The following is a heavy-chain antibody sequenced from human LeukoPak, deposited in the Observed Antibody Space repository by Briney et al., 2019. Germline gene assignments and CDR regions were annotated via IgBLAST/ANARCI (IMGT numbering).Heavy chain of an antibody. CDR3: ARGRYYDFWSGTTRGWFDP. D-gene: IGHD3-3*01. V-gene: IGHV1-69*05. Sequence: VASVKVSCKASGGTFSSYAISWVRQAPGQGLGWLGGIFPIFGTANYAQKFQGRVTITTDESTSTAYMELSSLRSEDTAVYYCARGRYYDFWSGTTRGWFDPWGQGTLVTVSS. CDR2: IFPIFGTA. CDR1: GGTFSSYA. J-gene: IGHJ5*02.